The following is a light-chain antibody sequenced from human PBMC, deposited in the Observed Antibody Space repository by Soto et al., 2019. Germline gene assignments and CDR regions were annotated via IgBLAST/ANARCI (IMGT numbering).Light chain of an antibody. V-gene: IGKV3-11*01. CDR3: QQRSNWRYT. CDR2: DAS. CDR1: QSVSSY. J-gene: IGKJ2*01. Sequence: IVLTQSPATLSLSPGEIATLSCRARQSVSSYLAGYQQKPGQSPRLLIYDASNRATGIPARFSGSGSGTDFTLTISSLAPEDFAGYYCQQRSNWRYTFGQGPQREIK.